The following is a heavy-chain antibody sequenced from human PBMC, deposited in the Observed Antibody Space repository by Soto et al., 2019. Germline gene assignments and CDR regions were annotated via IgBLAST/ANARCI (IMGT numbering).Heavy chain of an antibody. V-gene: IGHV4-30-4*01. J-gene: IGHJ4*02. Sequence: QVQLQESGPGLVKPSQTLSLTCTVSGGSINSGDYYWSWIRQPPGKGLEWIGYIYYSGTTYYNPSPKSRVTISVDTSKNQFSLRLSYVTAADTAVYYCASDDKYDTSGIDYWGQGTLVTVSS. CDR3: ASDDKYDTSGIDY. CDR2: IYYSGTT. D-gene: IGHD3-22*01. CDR1: GGSINSGDYY.